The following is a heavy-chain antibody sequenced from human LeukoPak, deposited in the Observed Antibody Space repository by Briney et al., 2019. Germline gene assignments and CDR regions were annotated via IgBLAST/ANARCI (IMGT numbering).Heavy chain of an antibody. J-gene: IGHJ5*02. V-gene: IGHV4-34*01. CDR2: INHSGST. CDR1: GGSFSGYY. Sequence: PSETLSLTCAVYGGSFSGYYWSWIREPPGKGLEWSGEINHSGSTNYNPSLKSRVTISVDTSNTQSSLKLSSVTAADTAVYYCASAAWEWLSYGHNWFEPWGQGTLVTVSS. CDR3: ASAAWEWLSYGHNWFEP. D-gene: IGHD3-3*01.